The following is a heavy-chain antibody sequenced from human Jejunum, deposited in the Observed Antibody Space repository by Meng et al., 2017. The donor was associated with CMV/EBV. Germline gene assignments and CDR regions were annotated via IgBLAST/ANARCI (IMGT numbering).Heavy chain of an antibody. Sequence: QVQLVQSGSELKKPGASVKVSCKASGYTFTNNNLIWVRQAPGQGPEWMGWINTNTGNPTYARDFTGRFVFSLDSSVSTAYLQISSLKAEDTAVYYCARDGLNERYFDYWGQGTLVTVSS. J-gene: IGHJ4*02. CDR2: INTNTGNP. D-gene: IGHD3-22*01. V-gene: IGHV7-4-1*02. CDR1: GYTFTNNN. CDR3: ARDGLNERYFDY.